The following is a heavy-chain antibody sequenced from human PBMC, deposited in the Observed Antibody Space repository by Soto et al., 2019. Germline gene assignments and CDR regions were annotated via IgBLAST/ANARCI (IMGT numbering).Heavy chain of an antibody. J-gene: IGHJ4*02. CDR2: IYYSGST. V-gene: IGHV4-39*01. Sequence: SETLSLTCTVSGGSISSSSYYWGWIRQPPGKGLEWIGSIYYSGSTYYNPSLKSRVTISVDTSKNQFSLKLSSVTAADTAVYYCADTVVAGTDTHPPGTFDYWGQGTLVTVSS. CDR3: ADTVVAGTDTHPPGTFDY. D-gene: IGHD6-19*01. CDR1: GGSISSSSYY.